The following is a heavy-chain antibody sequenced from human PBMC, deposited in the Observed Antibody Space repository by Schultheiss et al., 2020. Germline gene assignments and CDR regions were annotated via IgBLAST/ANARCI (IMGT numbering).Heavy chain of an antibody. CDR1: GFTFSSYA. Sequence: GSLRLSCAASGFTFSSYAMSWIRQYPGKGLEWIGYIYYSGSTNYNPSLKRRVNISVDTSKNQFSLKLSSVTAADTAVYYCARGSNLRFSPKGMDVWGQGTTVTVSS. CDR2: IYYSGST. D-gene: IGHD3-3*01. J-gene: IGHJ6*02. CDR3: ARGSNLRFSPKGMDV. V-gene: IGHV4-59*12.